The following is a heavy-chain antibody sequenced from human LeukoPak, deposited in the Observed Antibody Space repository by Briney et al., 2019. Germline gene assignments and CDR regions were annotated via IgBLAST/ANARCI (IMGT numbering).Heavy chain of an antibody. D-gene: IGHD4-23*01. J-gene: IGHJ3*02. V-gene: IGHV4-59*08. CDR3: ARHGNDGNSPLGAFDI. Sequence: SGTLSLTCTVSGGSISSYYWSWIRQAPGKGLEWIGYIYYSGSTYYNPSLKSRVTISVDTSKNQFSLKLSSVTAADTAVYYCARHGNDGNSPLGAFDIWGQGTMVTVSS. CDR2: IYYSGST. CDR1: GGSISSYY.